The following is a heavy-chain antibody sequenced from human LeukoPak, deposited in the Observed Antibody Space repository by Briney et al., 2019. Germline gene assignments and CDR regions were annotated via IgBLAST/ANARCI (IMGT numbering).Heavy chain of an antibody. Sequence: SVKVSCKASGGTFSSYAISWVRQAPGQGLEWMGGIIPIFGTANYAQKFQGRVTITADKSTSTAYMELSSLRSEDTAVYYCARGEQQLVPFDYWGQGTLVTVSS. CDR3: ARGEQQLVPFDY. D-gene: IGHD6-13*01. V-gene: IGHV1-69*06. CDR1: GGTFSSYA. J-gene: IGHJ4*02. CDR2: IIPIFGTA.